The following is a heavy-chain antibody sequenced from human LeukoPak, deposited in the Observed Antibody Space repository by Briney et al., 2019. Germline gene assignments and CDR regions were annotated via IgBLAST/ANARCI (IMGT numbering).Heavy chain of an antibody. V-gene: IGHV1-18*01. D-gene: IGHD3-10*01. CDR2: ISAYNGNT. Sequence: ASVKVSCKASGGTFSTYAISWVRQAPGQGLEWMGWISAYNGNTNYAQKLQGRVTMTTDTSTSTAYMELRSLRSDDTAVYYCAREAGLLWFGELLSPWGQGTLVTVPS. CDR3: AREAGLLWFGELLSP. J-gene: IGHJ5*02. CDR1: GGTFSTYA.